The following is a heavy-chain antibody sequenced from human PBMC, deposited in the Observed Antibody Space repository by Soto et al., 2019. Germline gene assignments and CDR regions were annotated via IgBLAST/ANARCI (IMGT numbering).Heavy chain of an antibody. CDR2: IYNDGTYS. CDR3: TRGPRPISTGTGAY. Sequence: GGSLRLSCAASGFVFKMYWMHWVRQSPGKGLVWISRIYNDGTYSDYADSVRGRFTISRDNVNDTLYLQMNNLRAEDSGLYYCTRGPRPISTGTGAYWGQGTQVTVYS. J-gene: IGHJ4*02. V-gene: IGHV3-74*01. D-gene: IGHD3-10*01. CDR1: GFVFKMYW.